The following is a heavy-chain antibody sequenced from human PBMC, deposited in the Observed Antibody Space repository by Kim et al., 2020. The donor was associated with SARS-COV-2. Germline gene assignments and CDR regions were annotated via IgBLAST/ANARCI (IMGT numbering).Heavy chain of an antibody. CDR3: GRSMGVYNSEYYYGSFDM. J-gene: IGHJ3*02. D-gene: IGHD3-10*01. CDR1: GFTVSTNC. Sequence: GGSLRLSCRVSGFTVSTNCMNWVRQAPGKGLEWVSGIYSRGTTYYCDAVKGGCTISRGNYDNTTHLQMISMRSEDTAMYFCGRSMGVYNSEYYYGSFDMWGQGTMVTVSS. V-gene: IGHV3-53*01. CDR2: IYSRGTT.